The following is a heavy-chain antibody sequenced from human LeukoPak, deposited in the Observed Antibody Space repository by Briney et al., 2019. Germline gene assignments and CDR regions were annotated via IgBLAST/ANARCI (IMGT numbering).Heavy chain of an antibody. Sequence: SQALSLTCTVSGGSISSGDYYWSWIRQPPGKGLEWIGYIYYSGSTYYNPSLKSRVTISVDTSKNQFSLKLSSVTAADTAVYYCARVRSAYCGGDCHHIDYWGQGTLVTVSS. CDR1: GGSISSGDYY. CDR2: IYYSGST. J-gene: IGHJ4*02. V-gene: IGHV4-30-4*01. D-gene: IGHD2-21*02. CDR3: ARVRSAYCGGDCHHIDY.